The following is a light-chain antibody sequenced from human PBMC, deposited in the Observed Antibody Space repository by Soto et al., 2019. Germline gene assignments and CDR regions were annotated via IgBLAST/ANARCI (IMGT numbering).Light chain of an antibody. V-gene: IGLV2-14*01. Sequence: QSALTQPASVSGSPGQSTTISCTATSSDVGGHNYVSWYQQHPGKAPKLMIYDASHRPAGVSNRFSGSKSGNTASLTISGLQAEDEAHYYCSSYTSSSIVVFGGGTQLTVL. CDR2: DAS. CDR1: SSDVGGHNY. J-gene: IGLJ3*02. CDR3: SSYTSSSIVV.